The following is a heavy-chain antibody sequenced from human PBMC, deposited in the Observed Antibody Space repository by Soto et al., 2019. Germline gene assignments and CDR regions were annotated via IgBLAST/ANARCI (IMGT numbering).Heavy chain of an antibody. CDR2: ISGSGGGT. V-gene: IGHV3-23*01. Sequence: GGSLRLSCTASGFTFNTFGMSWVRQAPGKGLEWVSTISGSGGGTYYADSVKGRFTIPRDNSKNTLYLQMSSLRAEDTAVYYCAKDLSYYFDYWGQGTLVTVSS. J-gene: IGHJ4*01. CDR1: GFTFNTFG. CDR3: AKDLSYYFDY. D-gene: IGHD3-10*01.